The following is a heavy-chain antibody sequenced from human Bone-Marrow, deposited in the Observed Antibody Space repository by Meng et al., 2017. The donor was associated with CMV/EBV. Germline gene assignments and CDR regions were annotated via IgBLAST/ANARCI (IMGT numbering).Heavy chain of an antibody. D-gene: IGHD2-2*01. CDR1: GGSISISNW. CDR2: IYHSGST. V-gene: IGHV4-4*02. J-gene: IGHJ6*02. CDR3: ARGRRPRYCSSTSCSHYYYYGMDV. Sequence: SETLSLTSAVSGGSISISNWWSWVRQHPGKGLEWIGEIYHSGSTNYNPSRKSRVTISVDTSKNQFSLKLSSVTAADTAVYYCARGRRPRYCSSTSCSHYYYYGMDVWGQGTTVTVSS.